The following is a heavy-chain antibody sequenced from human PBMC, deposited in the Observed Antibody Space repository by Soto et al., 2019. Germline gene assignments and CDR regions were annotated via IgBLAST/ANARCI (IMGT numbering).Heavy chain of an antibody. D-gene: IGHD6-6*01. Sequence: QVQLVESGGGVVQPGRSLRLSCAASGFTFSSYVMHWVRQAPGRGLEWVAVIWYDGSNKYYADSVKGRFTISRDNSKNTLYLQMNSLRAEDTAVYYCARDRGVEYSSSWHAFDIWGQGTMVTVSS. CDR1: GFTFSSYV. CDR2: IWYDGSNK. CDR3: ARDRGVEYSSSWHAFDI. J-gene: IGHJ3*02. V-gene: IGHV3-33*01.